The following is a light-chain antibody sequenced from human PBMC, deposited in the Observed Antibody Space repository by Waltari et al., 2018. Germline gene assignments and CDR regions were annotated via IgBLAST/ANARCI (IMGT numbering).Light chain of an antibody. V-gene: IGKV1-39*01. CDR3: QQSYSTPIT. CDR2: AAS. CDR1: QSIRNY. Sequence: DIQMTQAPSSLSASVGDRVTIPCRASQSIRNYLNWYHQKPGKAPKPLIYAASSLQGGVPTRFSGSGSGTDFTLTISSLQPDDFATYYCQQSYSTPITFGQGTRLEIK. J-gene: IGKJ5*01.